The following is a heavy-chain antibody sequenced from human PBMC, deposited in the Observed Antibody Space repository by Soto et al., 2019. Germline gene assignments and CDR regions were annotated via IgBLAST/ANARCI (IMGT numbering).Heavy chain of an antibody. Sequence: GGSLRLSCAASGFTFSSYGMHWVRQAPGKGLEWVAVIWYDGSNKYYTDSVKGRFTISRDNSKSTLYLQMNSLRAEDTAVYYCARDHHTAMVQDVWGQGTTVTVS. CDR3: ARDHHTAMVQDV. D-gene: IGHD5-18*01. CDR1: GFTFSSYG. V-gene: IGHV3-33*01. CDR2: IWYDGSNK. J-gene: IGHJ6*02.